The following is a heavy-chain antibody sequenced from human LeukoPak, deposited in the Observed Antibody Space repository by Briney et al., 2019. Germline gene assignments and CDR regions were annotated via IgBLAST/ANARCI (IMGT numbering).Heavy chain of an antibody. J-gene: IGHJ6*03. D-gene: IGHD3-10*01. Sequence: SSETLSLTCTVSGGSISSSSYYWGWIRQPPGKGLEWIGSIYYSGSTYYNPSLKSRVTISVDTSKNQFSLKLSSVPAADTAVYYCARDETSGSGRYYYYYYMDVWGKGTTVTVSS. CDR1: GGSISSSSYY. CDR2: IYYSGST. V-gene: IGHV4-39*07. CDR3: ARDETSGSGRYYYYYYMDV.